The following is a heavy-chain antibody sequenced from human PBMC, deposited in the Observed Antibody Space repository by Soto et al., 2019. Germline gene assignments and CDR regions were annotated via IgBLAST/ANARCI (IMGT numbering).Heavy chain of an antibody. CDR3: AREGEMATI. CDR1: GGSFSGYY. J-gene: IGHJ4*02. V-gene: IGHV4-34*01. CDR2: INHSGST. Sequence: SETLSLTCAAYGGSFSGYYWSWIRQPPGKGLEWIGEINHSGSTNYNPSLKSRVTISVDTSKNQFSLKLSSVTAADTAVYYCAREGEMATIWGQGTLVTVSS. D-gene: IGHD5-12*01.